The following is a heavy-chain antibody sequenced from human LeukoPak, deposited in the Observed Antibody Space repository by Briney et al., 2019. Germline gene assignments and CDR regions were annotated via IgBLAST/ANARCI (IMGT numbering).Heavy chain of an antibody. CDR1: GGTFSSYA. D-gene: IGHD2-2*01. CDR2: IIPIFGTA. CDR3: ARVPGGCSSTSCSSP. J-gene: IGHJ5*02. V-gene: IGHV1-69*13. Sequence: GASVKVSCKASGGTFSSYAISWVRQAPGQGLEWMGGIIPIFGTANYAQKFQGRVTITADESTSTAYMELSSLRSEDTAVYYCARVPGGCSSTSCSSPWGQGTLVTVSS.